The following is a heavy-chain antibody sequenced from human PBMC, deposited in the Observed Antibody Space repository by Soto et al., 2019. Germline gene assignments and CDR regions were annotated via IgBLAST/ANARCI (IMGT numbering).Heavy chain of an antibody. CDR1: GFTVSSNY. Sequence: GGSLRLSCAASGFTVSSNYMSWVRQAPGKGLEWVSVIYSGGSTYYADSVKGRFTISRDNSKNTLYLQMNSLRAEDTAVYYCASYYGDYYPDAFDIWGQGTMVTVSS. CDR2: IYSGGST. D-gene: IGHD4-17*01. J-gene: IGHJ3*02. CDR3: ASYYGDYYPDAFDI. V-gene: IGHV3-66*01.